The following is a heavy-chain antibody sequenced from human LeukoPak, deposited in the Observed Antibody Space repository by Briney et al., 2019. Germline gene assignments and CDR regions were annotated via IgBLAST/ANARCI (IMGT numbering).Heavy chain of an antibody. CDR1: GFTVSSNY. CDR2: IYSGGST. Sequence: PGGSLRLSCAASGFTVSSNYMSWVRQAPGKGLEWVSVIYSGGSTYYADSVKGRFTISRGNSKNTLYLQMNSLRAEDTAVYYCARGVYYDSSGYYDYWGQGTLVTVSS. CDR3: ARGVYYDSSGYYDY. D-gene: IGHD3-22*01. J-gene: IGHJ4*02. V-gene: IGHV3-66*01.